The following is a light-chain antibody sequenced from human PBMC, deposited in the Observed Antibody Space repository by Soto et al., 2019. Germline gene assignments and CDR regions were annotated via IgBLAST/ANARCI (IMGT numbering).Light chain of an antibody. V-gene: IGKV3-15*01. J-gene: IGKJ2*01. CDR3: QQYNNWPPYT. CDR1: QSVNSD. Sequence: EIVMTQSPATLSVSAGERATLSCRASQSVNSDLAWYQQKAGQAPRLLIYGASTRATDIPDRFSDSGSGTEFTLTISSPQSEDFAVYYCQQYNNWPPYTFGQGTKLEIK. CDR2: GAS.